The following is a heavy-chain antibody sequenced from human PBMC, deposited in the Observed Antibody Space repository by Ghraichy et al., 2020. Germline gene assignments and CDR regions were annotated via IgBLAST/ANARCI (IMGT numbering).Heavy chain of an antibody. CDR1: GFDVSINR. V-gene: IGHV3-53*01. Sequence: GSLNISCVGSGFDVSINRISWVRQAPGKGLEWVSAIYSGGTTDYADSVKGRFTFSRDNSKNMVYLQMNSLRVDDTAVYYCARDLWAFDIWGQGTLVTVSS. CDR3: ARDLWAFDI. J-gene: IGHJ3*02. CDR2: IYSGGTT. D-gene: IGHD2-21*01.